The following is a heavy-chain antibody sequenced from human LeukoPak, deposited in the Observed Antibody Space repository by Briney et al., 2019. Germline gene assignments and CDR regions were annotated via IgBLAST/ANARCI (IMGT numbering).Heavy chain of an antibody. CDR2: ISGSGGST. Sequence: GGSLRLSCAASGFTFSSYAMSWVRQAPGKGLEWVSAISGSGGSTYYADSVKGRFTISRDNSKDTLYLQMNSLRAEDTAVYYCAKLDAYCGGDCYSGFFDYWGQGTLVTVSS. CDR3: AKLDAYCGGDCYSGFFDY. V-gene: IGHV3-23*01. D-gene: IGHD2-21*01. J-gene: IGHJ4*02. CDR1: GFTFSSYA.